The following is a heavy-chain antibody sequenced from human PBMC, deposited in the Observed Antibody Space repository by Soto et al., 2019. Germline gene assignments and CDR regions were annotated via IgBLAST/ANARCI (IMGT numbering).Heavy chain of an antibody. J-gene: IGHJ5*02. Sequence: SETLSLTCTVAGGSVSSSSDYWSWIRQPPGKGLQWIGYIYYTGSTNYNPSLESRVSISVDTSKNQFSLRLTSVTAADTAIYFCARDLSHTSGTFDPWGQGTLVTVSS. CDR3: ARDLSHTSGTFDP. CDR2: IYYTGST. V-gene: IGHV4-61*01. D-gene: IGHD1-26*01. CDR1: GGSVSSSSDY.